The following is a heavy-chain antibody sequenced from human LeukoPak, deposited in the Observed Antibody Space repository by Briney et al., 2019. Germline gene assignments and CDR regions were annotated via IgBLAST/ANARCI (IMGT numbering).Heavy chain of an antibody. CDR3: ARTSLHYFGSGSYSLDVFDI. J-gene: IGHJ3*02. V-gene: IGHV3-66*01. D-gene: IGHD3-10*01. Sequence: TGGSLRLSCAASGFTVSSNYMSWVRQAPGKGLEWVSVIYSGGSTYYADSVKGRFTISRDNSKNTLYLQMNSLRADDTAVYFCARTSLHYFGSGSYSLDVFDIWGQGTMVTVSS. CDR2: IYSGGST. CDR1: GFTVSSNY.